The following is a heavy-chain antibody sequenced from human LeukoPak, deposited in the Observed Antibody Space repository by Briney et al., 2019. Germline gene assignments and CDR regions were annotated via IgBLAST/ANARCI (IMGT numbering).Heavy chain of an antibody. D-gene: IGHD2-2*01. CDR2: FFYSGTT. V-gene: IGHV4-39*02. J-gene: IGHJ4*02. Sequence: KVSETLSLTCTVSGDSVNSSAYYWGWIRQPPGKGLEWIGTFFYSGTTYYNPSLESRLTISVDTSKTHFSLRLASVTAADTAVYYCARHCTSSSCYFGDSWGQGTLVTVSS. CDR1: GDSVNSSAYY. CDR3: ARHCTSSSCYFGDS.